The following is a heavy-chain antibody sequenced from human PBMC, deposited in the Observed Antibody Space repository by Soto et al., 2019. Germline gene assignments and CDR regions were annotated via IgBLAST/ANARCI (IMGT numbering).Heavy chain of an antibody. J-gene: IGHJ6*03. CDR2: INHSGST. CDR3: ARSPSLYYYYYYMDV. V-gene: IGHV4-39*07. Sequence: SETLSLTCTVSGGSISSGDYYWSWIRQPPGKGLEWIGEINHSGSTYYNPSLKSRVTISVDTSKNQFSLKLSSVTAADTAVYYCARSPSLYYYYYYMDVWGKGTTVTVSS. CDR1: GGSISSGDYY.